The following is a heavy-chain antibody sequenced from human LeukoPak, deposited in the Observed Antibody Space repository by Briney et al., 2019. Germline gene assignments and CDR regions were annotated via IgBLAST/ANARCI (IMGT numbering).Heavy chain of an antibody. D-gene: IGHD5-18*01. CDR2: IYYSGST. CDR3: ARVGGYSYGDAFDI. J-gene: IGHJ3*02. Sequence: SETLSLTCAVSGGSISSGDYSWSWIRQPPGKGLEWIGNIYYSGSTYYNPSLKSRVNISVDTSKNQFSLKLTSVTAADTAVYYCARVGGYSYGDAFDIWGQGTMVTVSS. V-gene: IGHV4-30-4*07. CDR1: GGSISSGDYS.